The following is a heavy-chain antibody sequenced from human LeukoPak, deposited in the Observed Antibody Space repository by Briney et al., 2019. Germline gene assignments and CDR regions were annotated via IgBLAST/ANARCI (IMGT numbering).Heavy chain of an antibody. V-gene: IGHV3-33*01. CDR2: IWYDGSNK. CDR3: ARDRYSSGWADAFDI. D-gene: IGHD6-19*01. Sequence: AGGSLRLSCAASGFPFSSYGVHWVRQAPGKGLEWVAVIWYDGSNKYYADSVKGRFTISRDNSKNTLYLEMNSLRAEDKGVYYCARDRYSSGWADAFDIWGQGTMVTVSS. CDR1: GFPFSSYG. J-gene: IGHJ3*02.